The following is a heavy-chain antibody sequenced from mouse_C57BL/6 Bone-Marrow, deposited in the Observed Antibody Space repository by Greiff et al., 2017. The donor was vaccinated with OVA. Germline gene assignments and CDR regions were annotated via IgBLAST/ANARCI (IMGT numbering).Heavy chain of an antibody. CDR1: GYTFTSYG. CDR3: ARTSITTVVADYAMDY. J-gene: IGHJ4*01. CDR2: IYPRSGNT. Sequence: QVQLQQSGAELARPGASVKLSCKASGYTFTSYGISWVKQRTGQGLEWIGEIYPRSGNTYYNEKFKGKATLTADKSSSTAYMELRSLTSEDSAVYFCARTSITTVVADYAMDYWGQGTSVTVSS. V-gene: IGHV1-81*01. D-gene: IGHD1-1*01.